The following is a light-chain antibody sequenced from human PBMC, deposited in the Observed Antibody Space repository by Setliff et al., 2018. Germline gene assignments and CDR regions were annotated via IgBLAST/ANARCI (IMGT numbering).Light chain of an antibody. CDR2: RDS. CDR3: AAWDDILKAGV. CDR1: SSNIGTKT. Sequence: QSALTQPPSASGTPGQRVTISCSGSSSNIGTKTVNWYQQLPGVAPKLLIHRDSQRPSGVPDRFSGSKSGTSASLAISGLLSEDEADYYCAAWDDILKAGVFGGGTK. V-gene: IGLV1-44*01. J-gene: IGLJ3*02.